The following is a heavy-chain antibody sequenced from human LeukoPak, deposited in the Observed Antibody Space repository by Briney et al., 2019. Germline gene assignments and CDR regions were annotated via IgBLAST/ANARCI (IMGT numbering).Heavy chain of an antibody. D-gene: IGHD6-13*01. CDR1: GGSISSSSYY. V-gene: IGHV4-39*07. Sequence: SETLSLTCTVSGGSISSSSYYWGWIRQPPGKGLEWIGSIYYSGSTYYNPSLKSRVTISVDTSKNQFSLKLSSVTAADTAVYYCARGKAAAGTWDYWGQGTLVTVSS. CDR3: ARGKAAAGTWDY. J-gene: IGHJ4*02. CDR2: IYYSGST.